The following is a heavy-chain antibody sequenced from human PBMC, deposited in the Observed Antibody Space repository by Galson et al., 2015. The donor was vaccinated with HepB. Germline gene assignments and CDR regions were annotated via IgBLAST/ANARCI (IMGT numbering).Heavy chain of an antibody. CDR3: AKEARNQWLVYVDY. CDR1: GFTFSNYG. CDR2: ISSDGSNK. D-gene: IGHD6-19*01. V-gene: IGHV3-30*18. Sequence: SLRLSCAASGFTFSNYGMHWVRQAPGKGLDWVAVISSDGSNKYYADSVKGRVTISRDNSKNTLYLQLSSLRAEDTAVYYCAKEARNQWLVYVDYWGPGTRVTVSS. J-gene: IGHJ4*02.